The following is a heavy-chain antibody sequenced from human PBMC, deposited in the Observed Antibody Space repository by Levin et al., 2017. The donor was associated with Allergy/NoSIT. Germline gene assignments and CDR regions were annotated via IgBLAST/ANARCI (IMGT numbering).Heavy chain of an antibody. CDR1: GGTFSSYA. V-gene: IGHV1-69*01. CDR3: ARMDGDYWSVAWFDY. D-gene: IGHD4-17*01. CDR2: IIPIFGTA. J-gene: IGHJ4*02. Sequence: KISCQASGGTFSSYAISWVRQAPGQGLEWMGGIIPIFGTANYAQKFQGRVTITADESTSTAYMELSSLRSEDTAVYYCARMDGDYWSVAWFDYWGQGTLVTVSA.